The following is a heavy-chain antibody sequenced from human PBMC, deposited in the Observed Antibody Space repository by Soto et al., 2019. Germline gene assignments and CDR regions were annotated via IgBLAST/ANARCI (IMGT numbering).Heavy chain of an antibody. CDR3: ARDYSSGWYRWFDP. D-gene: IGHD6-19*01. J-gene: IGHJ5*02. V-gene: IGHV4-31*03. CDR2: IYYSGST. Sequence: SETLSLTCTVSGDSISSNGYYWSWIRQHPGKGLEWIGYIYYSGSTYYNPSLKSRVTISLDTSKKQFSLKLSSVTAADTAVYYCARDYSSGWYRWFDPWGQGTLVTVSS. CDR1: GDSISSNGYY.